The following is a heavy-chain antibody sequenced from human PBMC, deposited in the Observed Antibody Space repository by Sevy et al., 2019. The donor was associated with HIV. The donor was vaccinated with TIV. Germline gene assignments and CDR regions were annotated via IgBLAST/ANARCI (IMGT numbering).Heavy chain of an antibody. CDR3: ARDKTILEGRYGMDV. CDR2: ISTSSGYL. J-gene: IGHJ6*02. V-gene: IGHV3-21*06. D-gene: IGHD3-3*01. Sequence: GGSLRLSCAASGFTISNYNINWVRQSPGKGLEWVSFISTSSGYLYYADSVKGRFTISRDNAKNSLYLQMNSLRAEDTAVYYCARDKTILEGRYGMDVWGQGTTVTVSS. CDR1: GFTISNYN.